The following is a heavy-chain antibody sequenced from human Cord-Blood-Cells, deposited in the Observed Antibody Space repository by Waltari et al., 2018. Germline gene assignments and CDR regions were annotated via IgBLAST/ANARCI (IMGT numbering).Heavy chain of an antibody. CDR1: GGTFSSYA. CDR2: IIPIFGTA. V-gene: IGHV1-69*01. CDR3: ARDGEAYCGGDCYLPFDY. J-gene: IGHJ4*02. Sequence: VQLVQSGAEVKKPGSSVKVSCKASGGTFSSYAISWVRQAPGHGLEWMGGIIPIFGTANYAQKFQGRVTSTADESTSTAYMELSSLRSEDTAVYYCARDGEAYCGGDCYLPFDYWGQGTLVTVSS. D-gene: IGHD2-21*01.